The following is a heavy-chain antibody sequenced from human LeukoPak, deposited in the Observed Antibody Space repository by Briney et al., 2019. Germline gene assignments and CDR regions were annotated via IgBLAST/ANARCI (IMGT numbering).Heavy chain of an antibody. V-gene: IGHV4-39*07. J-gene: IGHJ4*02. CDR2: IYYSGST. Sequence: SSETLSLTCTVSGGSMNINNYYWAWIRQPPGKGLEWIGSIYYSGSTYYNPSLKSRVTISVDTSKNQFSLKLSSVTAADTAVYYCARSLTPRYCSSTSCYYFDYWGQGTLVTVSS. CDR3: ARSLTPRYCSSTSCYYFDY. D-gene: IGHD2-2*01. CDR1: GGSMNINNYY.